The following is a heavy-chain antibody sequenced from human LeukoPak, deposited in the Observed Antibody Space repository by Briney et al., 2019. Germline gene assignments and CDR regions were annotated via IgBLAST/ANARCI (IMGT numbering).Heavy chain of an antibody. D-gene: IGHD6-13*01. CDR2: IYYSGST. Sequence: SETLSLTCTVSGGSISSSSYYWGWIRQPPGKGLEWIGYIYYSGSTNYNPSLKSRVTISVDTSKNQFSLKLSSVTAADTAVYYCARDKGSTDAFDIWGQGTMVTVSS. V-gene: IGHV4-61*01. CDR1: GGSISSSSYY. J-gene: IGHJ3*02. CDR3: ARDKGSTDAFDI.